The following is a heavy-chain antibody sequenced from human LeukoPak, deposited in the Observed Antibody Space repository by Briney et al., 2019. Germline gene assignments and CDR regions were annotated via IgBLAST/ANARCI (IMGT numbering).Heavy chain of an antibody. V-gene: IGHV3-66*01. D-gene: IGHD3-9*01. CDR1: GFTFSYYW. CDR3: ALGLVTDY. CDR2: IYSGGST. J-gene: IGHJ4*02. Sequence: GGSLRLSCAASGFTFSYYWMHWVRQAPGKGLEWVSVIYSGGSTYYADSVKGRFTISRDNSKNTLYLQMNSLRVEDTAVYYCALGLVTDYWGQGTLVTVSS.